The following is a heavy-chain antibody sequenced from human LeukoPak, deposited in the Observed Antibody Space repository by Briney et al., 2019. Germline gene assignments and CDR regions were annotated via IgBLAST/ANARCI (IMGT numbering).Heavy chain of an antibody. Sequence: SETLSLTCTVFGGSISSYCWGWIRQPPGKGLEWIGGIDHSGNTHYNPSLKNRVTISVDTSKNEFSLKLSSVTATDTAVYYCARVPHSVEGSMKAVFIHYFDYWGQGSLVTVSS. CDR1: GGSISSYC. D-gene: IGHD3-22*01. CDR3: ARVPHSVEGSMKAVFIHYFDY. V-gene: IGHV4-38-2*02. CDR2: IDHSGNT. J-gene: IGHJ4*02.